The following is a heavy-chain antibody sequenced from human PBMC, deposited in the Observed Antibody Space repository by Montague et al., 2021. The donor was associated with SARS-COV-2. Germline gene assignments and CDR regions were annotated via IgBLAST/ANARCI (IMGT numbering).Heavy chain of an antibody. CDR3: ATNKYCTLHDCLHGRHYFDH. D-gene: IGHD2-8*01. Sequence: SLRLSCVASGFAFFNFDMAWLRQDPGRALEWTSDISSCGVTILYAHSXKARFTISRDNIQKSLYLQLHSLRAEDTAVYYCATNKYCTLHDCLHGRHYFDHWGQGTLVTVSS. CDR1: GFAFFNFD. CDR2: ISSCGVTI. J-gene: IGHJ4*02. V-gene: IGHV3-48*03.